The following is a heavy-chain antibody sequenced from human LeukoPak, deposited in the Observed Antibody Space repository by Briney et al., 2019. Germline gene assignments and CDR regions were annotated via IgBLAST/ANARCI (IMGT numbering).Heavy chain of an antibody. J-gene: IGHJ5*02. CDR2: INPSGGST. CDR3: ARGSSPTTMIVVVGEINWFDP. D-gene: IGHD3-22*01. V-gene: IGHV1-46*01. Sequence: ASVKVSCKASGYTFTSYYMHWVRQAPGQGLEWMGIINPSGGSTSYAQKFQGRVTMTRDTSTSTVYMELSSLRSEDTAVYYCARGSSPTTMIVVVGEINWFDPWGQGTLVTVSS. CDR1: GYTFTSYY.